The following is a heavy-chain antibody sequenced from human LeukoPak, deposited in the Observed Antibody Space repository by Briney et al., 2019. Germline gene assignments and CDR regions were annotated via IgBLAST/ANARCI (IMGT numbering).Heavy chain of an antibody. J-gene: IGHJ4*02. Sequence: ASVKVSCKASGYTFTNYDITWVRQATGQGLEWMAWMNPSSGNTGYAQKFQGRIPLTRNTSISTAYMELSSLVSADTAVYYCARGEKTKQPLGYWGQGTLVTVSS. CDR2: MNPSSGNT. CDR1: GYTFTNYD. CDR3: ARGEKTKQPLGY. V-gene: IGHV1-8*01. D-gene: IGHD7-27*01.